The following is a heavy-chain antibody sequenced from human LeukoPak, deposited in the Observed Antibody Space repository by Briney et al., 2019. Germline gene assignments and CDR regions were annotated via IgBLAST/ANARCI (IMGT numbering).Heavy chain of an antibody. D-gene: IGHD6-13*01. CDR1: GFTFSSYW. J-gene: IGHJ4*02. CDR2: ISYDGSNK. Sequence: PGGSLRLSCAASGFTFSSYWMNWVRQAPGKGLEWVAVISYDGSNKYYADSVKGRFTISRDNSKNTLYLQMNSLRAEDTAVYYCARDSTTGTAAGDYFDYWGQGTLVTVSS. V-gene: IGHV3-30*03. CDR3: ARDSTTGTAAGDYFDY.